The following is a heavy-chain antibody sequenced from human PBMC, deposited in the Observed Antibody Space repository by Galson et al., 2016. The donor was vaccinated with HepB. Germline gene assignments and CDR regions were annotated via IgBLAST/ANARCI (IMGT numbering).Heavy chain of an antibody. D-gene: IGHD2-21*02. CDR3: ARVWVTAISYYFDL. CDR2: IFYSGNT. Sequence: WIRQPPGKGLEWIGHIFYSGNTKYNPSLKSRLTMSVDTSKNQFSLKVRSVTAADTAVYYCARVWVTAISYYFDLWGQGALVTVSS. V-gene: IGHV4-59*01. J-gene: IGHJ4*02.